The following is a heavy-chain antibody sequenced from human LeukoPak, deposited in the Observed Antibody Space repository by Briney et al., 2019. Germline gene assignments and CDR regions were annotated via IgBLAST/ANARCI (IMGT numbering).Heavy chain of an antibody. V-gene: IGHV3-7*01. CDR3: ARDAGGGYYYDSSGYSDY. J-gene: IGHJ4*02. CDR2: IKQDGSEK. Sequence: PGGSLRLSCAASGFTFSSYWMSWVRQAPGKGLEWVANIKQDGSEKYYVDSVKGRFTISRDNAKNSLYLQMNSLRAEDTAVYYCARDAGGGYYYDSSGYSDYWGQGTLVTVSS. D-gene: IGHD3-22*01. CDR1: GFTFSSYW.